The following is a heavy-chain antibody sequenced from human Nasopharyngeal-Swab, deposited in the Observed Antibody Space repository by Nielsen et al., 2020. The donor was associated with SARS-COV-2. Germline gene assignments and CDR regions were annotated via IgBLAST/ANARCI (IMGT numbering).Heavy chain of an antibody. Sequence: ASVKVSCKASGYTFTGDYMHWVRQATGQGLEWMGWMNPNSGNTGYAQKFQGRVTMTRNTSIRTAYMELSSLRSEDTAVYYCARGGVGAVGGALDYWGQGTQVTVSS. CDR1: GYTFTGDY. V-gene: IGHV1-8*02. J-gene: IGHJ4*02. D-gene: IGHD1-26*01. CDR3: ARGGVGAVGGALDY. CDR2: MNPNSGNT.